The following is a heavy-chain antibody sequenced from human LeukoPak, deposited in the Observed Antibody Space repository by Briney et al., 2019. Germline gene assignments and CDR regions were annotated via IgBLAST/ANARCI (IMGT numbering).Heavy chain of an antibody. CDR2: IRSDGTSK. CDR3: ARDNLPLDY. J-gene: IGHJ4*02. CDR1: GFTFSTYG. D-gene: IGHD1-14*01. V-gene: IGHV3-30*02. Sequence: PGGSLRLSCAASGFTFSTYGMHWVRQAPGKGLGWVAFIRSDGTSKYYTDSVKGRFTITRDNSKNTLYLQMNSLRPEDTAVYYCARDNLPLDYWGQGTLATVSS.